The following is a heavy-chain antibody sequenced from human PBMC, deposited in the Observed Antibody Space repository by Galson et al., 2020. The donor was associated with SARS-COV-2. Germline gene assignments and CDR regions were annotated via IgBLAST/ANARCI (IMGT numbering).Heavy chain of an antibody. Sequence: GESLKISCAASGFTFSSYGMHWVRQAPGKGLEWVAVIWYDGSNKYYADSVKGRFTISRDNSKNTLYLQMNSLRAEDTAVYYCARELRHAFDIWGQGTMVTVSS. D-gene: IGHD4-17*01. V-gene: IGHV3-33*01. CDR1: GFTFSSYG. J-gene: IGHJ3*02. CDR2: IWYDGSNK. CDR3: ARELRHAFDI.